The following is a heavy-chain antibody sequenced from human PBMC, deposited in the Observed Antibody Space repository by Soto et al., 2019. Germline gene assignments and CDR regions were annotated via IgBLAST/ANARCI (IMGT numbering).Heavy chain of an antibody. Sequence: QVQLQQWGAGLLKPSETLSLTCAVFGGSVNSGNYYWSWIRQPPGKGLEWIGEMSHSGGTHFNPSLKSRVTISVDTSKNQFSLKMSSVTAADTALYYRARVERGTATTVVDAFDIWGPGTMVTVSS. CDR3: ARVERGTATTVVDAFDI. D-gene: IGHD1-1*01. CDR1: GGSVNSGNYY. J-gene: IGHJ3*02. CDR2: MSHSGGT. V-gene: IGHV4-34*01.